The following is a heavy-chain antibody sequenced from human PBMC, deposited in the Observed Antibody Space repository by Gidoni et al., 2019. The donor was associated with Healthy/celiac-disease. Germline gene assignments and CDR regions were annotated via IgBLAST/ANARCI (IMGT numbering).Heavy chain of an antibody. CDR1: GYTFTSYA. J-gene: IGHJ6*03. CDR3: AREGDSSGWGADYMDV. V-gene: IGHV1-3*01. D-gene: IGHD6-19*01. Sequence: QVQLVQSGAAVKKPGASVKVSCKASGYTFTSYAMHWVRQAPGQRLEWMGWINAGNGNTKYSQKFQGRVTITRDTSASTAYMELSSLRSEDTAVYYCAREGDSSGWGADYMDVWGKGTTVTVSS. CDR2: INAGNGNT.